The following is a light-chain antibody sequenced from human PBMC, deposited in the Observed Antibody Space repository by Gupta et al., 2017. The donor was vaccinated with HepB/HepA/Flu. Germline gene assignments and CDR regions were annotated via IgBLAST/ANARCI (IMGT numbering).Light chain of an antibody. J-gene: IGLJ2*01. CDR1: SDDLGTYDY. V-gene: IGLV2-14*03. CDR2: DVK. CDR3: SSYTKMRIRV. Sequence: QSALTQPSSVSGSPGQSITISCTGTSDDLGTYDYVSWYQQYPGKSPKVLIYDVKNRPAGISNRFSGSKSGNTASLTISGLQAEDEADYYCSSYTKMRIRVFGGGTKVTVL.